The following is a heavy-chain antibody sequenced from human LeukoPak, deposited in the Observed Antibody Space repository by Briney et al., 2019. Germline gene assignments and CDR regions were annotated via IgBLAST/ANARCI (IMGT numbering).Heavy chain of an antibody. J-gene: IGHJ5*02. D-gene: IGHD2-2*01. CDR1: GGTFSSYA. CDR3: ARGRYQLLWLLDP. Sequence: SVKVSCKASGGTFSSYAISWVRQAPGQGLEWMGGIIPIFGTANYAQKFQGRVTITADESTSTAYMELSSLRSEDTAVYYCARGRYQLLWLLDPWGQGTLVTVSS. CDR2: IIPIFGTA. V-gene: IGHV1-69*13.